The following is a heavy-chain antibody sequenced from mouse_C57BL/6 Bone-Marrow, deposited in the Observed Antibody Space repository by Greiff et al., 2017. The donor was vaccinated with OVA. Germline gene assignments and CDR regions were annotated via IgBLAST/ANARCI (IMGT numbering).Heavy chain of an antibody. J-gene: IGHJ1*03. Sequence: QVQLQQPGAELVKPGASVKLSCKASGYTFTSYWMHWVKQRPGQGLEWIGMIHPNSGSTNYNEKVKSKATLTVDKSSSTAYMQLSSLTSEDSAVYYCARGRLRRGYWYFDVWGTGTTVTVSS. CDR3: ARGRLRRGYWYFDV. CDR1: GYTFTSYW. CDR2: IHPNSGST. V-gene: IGHV1-64*01. D-gene: IGHD2-4*01.